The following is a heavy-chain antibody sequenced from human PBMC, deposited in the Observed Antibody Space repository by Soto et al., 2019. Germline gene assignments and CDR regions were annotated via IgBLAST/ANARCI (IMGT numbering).Heavy chain of an antibody. CDR3: AKGDNLGPKTGYAFGP. Sequence: SQTLSLTCAIPGDSVSSNTASWNWIRQSPSRGLEWLGRTYFRSKWYNDYAVSVKSRIIINPDTSNNQFSLQLNSVTPDDTAVYFCAKGDNLGPKTGYAFGPWGQGIMVTVSS. V-gene: IGHV6-1*01. J-gene: IGHJ5*02. D-gene: IGHD5-12*01. CDR1: GDSVSSNTAS. CDR2: TYFRSKWYN.